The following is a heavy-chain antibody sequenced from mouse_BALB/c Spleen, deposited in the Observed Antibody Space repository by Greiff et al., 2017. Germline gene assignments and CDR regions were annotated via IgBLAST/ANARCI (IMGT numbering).Heavy chain of an antibody. V-gene: IGHV5-4*02. J-gene: IGHJ2*01. CDR1: GFTFSDYY. Sequence: VQLQQSGGGLVKPGGSLKLSCAASGFTFSDYYMYWVRQTPEKRLEWVATISDGGSYTYYPDSVKGRFTISRDNAKNNLYLQMSSLKSEDTAMYYCARDQYFDYWGQGTTLTVSS. CDR2: ISDGGSYT. CDR3: ARDQYFDY.